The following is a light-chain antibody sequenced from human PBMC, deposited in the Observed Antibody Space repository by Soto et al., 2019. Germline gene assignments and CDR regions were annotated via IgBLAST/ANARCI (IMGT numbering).Light chain of an antibody. V-gene: IGKV3-20*01. J-gene: IGKJ5*01. CDR1: QTVTRNY. CDR3: QQHGSSPIT. CDR2: GAS. Sequence: EAFLTQYQGTLSLSLWEIATVSCRASQTVTRNYLAWHQQKPGQTPRLLVHGASSRATGIPDRFSGSGSGTDFTLTISRLEPEDFAVYYCQQHGSSPITFGQGTLLEI.